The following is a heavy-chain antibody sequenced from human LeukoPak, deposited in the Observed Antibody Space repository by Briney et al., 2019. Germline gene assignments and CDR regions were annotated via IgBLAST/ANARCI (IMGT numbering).Heavy chain of an antibody. CDR2: IYHSGST. CDR1: GYSISSGYY. D-gene: IGHD4-17*01. Sequence: SETLSLTCAVSGYSISSGYYWGWIRPPPGKGLEWIGSIYHSGSTYYNPSLKSRVTISADTSKNQFSLKLSSVTAADTAMYYCANHAVTSTWFFDLWGRGTLVTVSS. J-gene: IGHJ2*01. CDR3: ANHAVTSTWFFDL. V-gene: IGHV4-38-2*01.